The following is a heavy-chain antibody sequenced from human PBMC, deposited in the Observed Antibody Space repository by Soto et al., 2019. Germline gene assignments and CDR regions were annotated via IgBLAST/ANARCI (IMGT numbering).Heavy chain of an antibody. CDR2: INPDSGVT. D-gene: IGHD2-8*01. CDR3: ARDRGVRDV. J-gene: IGHJ6*02. V-gene: IGHV1-2*02. CDR1: GYTFTSYY. Sequence: QVQLVQSGAEVKKPGASVKVSCKASGYTFTSYYMHWVRQAPGQGLEWMGWINPDSGVTYYPHKFQDRVPMTRDTYISTAYMELSRLTCDDTVLYYCARDRGVRDVWGQGTTFIVSS.